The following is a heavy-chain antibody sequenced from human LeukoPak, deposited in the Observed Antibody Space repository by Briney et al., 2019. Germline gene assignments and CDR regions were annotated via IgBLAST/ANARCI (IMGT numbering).Heavy chain of an antibody. CDR2: IYYSGST. J-gene: IGHJ5*02. CDR3: AGGIAAAGTLSP. V-gene: IGHV4-61*01. Sequence: PSETLSLTCTVSGGSVSSGSYYWSWIRQPPGKGLEWIGYIYYSGSTNYNPSLKSRVTISVDTSKNQFTLKLSSVTAADTAVYYRAGGIAAAGTLSPWGQGTLVTVSS. D-gene: IGHD6-13*01. CDR1: GGSVSSGSYY.